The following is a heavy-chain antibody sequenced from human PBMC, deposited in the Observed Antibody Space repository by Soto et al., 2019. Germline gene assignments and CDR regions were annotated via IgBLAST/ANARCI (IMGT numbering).Heavy chain of an antibody. Sequence: GASVKVSCKLSGYTLTKLSMHWVRQAPGKGLEWMGGFDLEDGETIYAQKFQGRVTMTEDISTDTAYMELSSLRSEDTAVYYCATGILVVVGDTLSGPYFDYWGQGTLVIVSS. CDR1: GYTLTKLS. V-gene: IGHV1-24*01. J-gene: IGHJ4*02. D-gene: IGHD2-15*01. CDR3: ATGILVVVGDTLSGPYFDY. CDR2: FDLEDGET.